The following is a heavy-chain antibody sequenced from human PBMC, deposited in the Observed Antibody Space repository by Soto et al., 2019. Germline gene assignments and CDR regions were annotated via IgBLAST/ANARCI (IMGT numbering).Heavy chain of an antibody. D-gene: IGHD2-15*01. CDR1: GFTFSDYY. CDR2: ISSSGSTI. CDR3: ARDQPVVVVAATQGSFFDY. J-gene: IGHJ4*02. V-gene: IGHV3-11*01. Sequence: PGGSLRLSCAASGFTFSDYYMSWIRQAPGKGLEWVSYISSSGSTIYYADSVKGRFTISRDNAKISLYLQMNSLRAEDTAVYYCARDQPVVVVAATQGSFFDYWGQGTLVSVSS.